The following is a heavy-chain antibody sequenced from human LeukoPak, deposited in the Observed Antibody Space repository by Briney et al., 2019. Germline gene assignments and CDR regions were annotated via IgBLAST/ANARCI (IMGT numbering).Heavy chain of an antibody. CDR2: TYYRSKWYN. Sequence: SQTLSLTCALSGDSVSSNSAVRNWIRQSPSRGLEWLGRTYYRSKWYNDYAVSVKSRITIKPDTSKNQFSLQLNSATPEDTAVYYCARLGLGGAFDIWGQGTMVTVSS. CDR1: GDSVSSNSAV. CDR3: ARLGLGGAFDI. V-gene: IGHV6-1*01. D-gene: IGHD2-15*01. J-gene: IGHJ3*02.